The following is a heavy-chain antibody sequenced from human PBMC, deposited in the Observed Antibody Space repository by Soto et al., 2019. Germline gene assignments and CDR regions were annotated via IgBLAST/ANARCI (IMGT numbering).Heavy chain of an antibody. J-gene: IGHJ4*02. V-gene: IGHV3-23*01. CDR2: ISTGDSPI. Sequence: GGSLRLSCAASGFTFSSYAMNWVRQAPGKGLEWVSYISTGDSPIYYADSVKGRFTISRDNSKNTLYLQMNSLRAEDTAIYYCAKRPRALLTFDYWGQGTLVTVSS. CDR3: AKRPRALLTFDY. D-gene: IGHD1-26*01. CDR1: GFTFSSYA.